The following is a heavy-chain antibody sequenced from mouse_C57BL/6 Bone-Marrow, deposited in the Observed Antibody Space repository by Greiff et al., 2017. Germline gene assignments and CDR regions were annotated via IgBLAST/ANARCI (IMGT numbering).Heavy chain of an antibody. D-gene: IGHD2-5*01. Sequence: EVQLQQSVAELVRPGASVKLSCTASGFNINNTYMHWVKQRPEQGLEWIGRIDPANGNTKYAPKFQGKATITADTSSNTAYLQLSSLTSEDTAIYYCAPYYSTLYFDDWGQGTTLTVSS. J-gene: IGHJ2*01. V-gene: IGHV14-3*01. CDR3: APYYSTLYFDD. CDR2: IDPANGNT. CDR1: GFNINNTY.